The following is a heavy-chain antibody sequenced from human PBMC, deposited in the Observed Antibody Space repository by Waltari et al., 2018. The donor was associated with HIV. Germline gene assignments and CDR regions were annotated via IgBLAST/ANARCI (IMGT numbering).Heavy chain of an antibody. CDR3: ARGIEVAGTEFQH. V-gene: IGHV1-8*01. J-gene: IGHJ1*01. CDR2: MNPNSGNT. Sequence: QVQLVQSGAEVKKPGASVKVSCTASGYTFSSHDINWVRQATGQGLEWMGWMNPNSGNTGYAQKFQGRVSMTRNTSISTAYMEMSSLGSEDTVVYYCARGIEVAGTEFQHWGQGTLVTVSS. D-gene: IGHD6-19*01. CDR1: GYTFSSHD.